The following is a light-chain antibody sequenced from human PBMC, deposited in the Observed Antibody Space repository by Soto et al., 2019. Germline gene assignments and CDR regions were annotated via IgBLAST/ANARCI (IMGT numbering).Light chain of an antibody. J-gene: IGKJ1*01. V-gene: IGKV3-20*01. CDR1: QSVSSSY. CDR2: GAS. Sequence: VLTQPPLTLYLSQGERATLSCRASQSVSSSYLAWYQQKPGQAPRLLIYGASSRATGIPDRFSGSGSGTDFTLTISRLEPEDFAVYYCQQYGSSAWTFGQGTKVDIK. CDR3: QQYGSSAWT.